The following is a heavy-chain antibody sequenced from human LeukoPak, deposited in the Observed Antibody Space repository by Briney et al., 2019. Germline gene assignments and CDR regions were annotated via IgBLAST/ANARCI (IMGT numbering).Heavy chain of an antibody. D-gene: IGHD2-2*01. Sequence: GESLKISCKGSGYSFTSYWIGWVRQMPGKGLEWMGIIYPGDSNTRYSPSFQGQVTISADKSISTAYLQWSSLKASDTAMYYCARVNRGVVPAANFDYWGQGTLVTVSS. V-gene: IGHV5-51*01. CDR3: ARVNRGVVPAANFDY. CDR2: IYPGDSNT. J-gene: IGHJ4*02. CDR1: GYSFTSYW.